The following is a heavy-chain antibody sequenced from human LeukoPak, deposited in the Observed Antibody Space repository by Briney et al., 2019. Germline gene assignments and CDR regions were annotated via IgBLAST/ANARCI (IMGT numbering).Heavy chain of an antibody. CDR2: IYTSGST. CDR1: GSISSYY. CDR3: ARRKCTSISCLTKNAFDI. V-gene: IGHV4-4*09. Sequence: PSETLSLTCTVSGSISSYYWSWIRQPPGKGLEWIGYIYTSGSTNYNPSLKSRVTISVDTSKNQFSLDLSSVTAADTAVYYCARRKCTSISCLTKNAFDIWGQGTMVTVSS. J-gene: IGHJ3*02. D-gene: IGHD2-2*01.